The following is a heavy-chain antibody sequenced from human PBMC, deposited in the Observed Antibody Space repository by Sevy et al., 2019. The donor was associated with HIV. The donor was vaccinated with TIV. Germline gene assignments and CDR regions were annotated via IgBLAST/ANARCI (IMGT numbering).Heavy chain of an antibody. V-gene: IGHV3-20*04. J-gene: IGHJ5*02. Sequence: GGSLRLSCAASGFTFDDYGMSWVRQAPGKGLEWVSGINWNGGSISYADSVRGRFTISRDNAKNSLDLQMNSLRAEDTAFYYCARSGDDSSGFYYWWFDPWGQGTLVTVSS. CDR2: INWNGGSI. D-gene: IGHD3-22*01. CDR1: GFTFDDYG. CDR3: ARSGDDSSGFYYWWFDP.